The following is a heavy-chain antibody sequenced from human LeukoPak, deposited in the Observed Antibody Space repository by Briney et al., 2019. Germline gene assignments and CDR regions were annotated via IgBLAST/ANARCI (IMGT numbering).Heavy chain of an antibody. CDR1: GFTFSSYA. V-gene: IGHV3-23*01. Sequence: GGSLRLSCAASGFTFSSYAMSWVRQAPGKVLEWVSAISGSGGSTYYADSVKGRFTISRDNSKNTLYMKMNRLRAEETAVYYCAKDLHGIVVVVAAIYWGQGTLVTVSS. J-gene: IGHJ4*02. CDR3: AKDLHGIVVVVAAIY. D-gene: IGHD2-15*01. CDR2: ISGSGGST.